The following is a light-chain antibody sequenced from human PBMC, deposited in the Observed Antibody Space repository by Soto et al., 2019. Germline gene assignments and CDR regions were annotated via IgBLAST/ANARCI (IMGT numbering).Light chain of an antibody. CDR2: DAS. CDR3: QQRSNWPFT. CDR1: QSVSSY. V-gene: IGKV3-11*01. Sequence: EIVLTQSPATLSLSPGERTTLSCRASQSVSSYLAWYQQKPGQAPRLLLYDASNRATGIPARFSGSGSGSDFTVTISSTEPEDFEVYYCQQRSNWPFTFGRGTKVEIK. J-gene: IGKJ4*01.